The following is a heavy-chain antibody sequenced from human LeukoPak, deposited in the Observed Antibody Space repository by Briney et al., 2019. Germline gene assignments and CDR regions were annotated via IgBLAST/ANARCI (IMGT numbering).Heavy chain of an antibody. J-gene: IGHJ4*02. Sequence: ASVKVSCKASGYSFTNYDINWVRQATGQGLEWMGWMNPNSGITAYAQKFQGRVTITRNTSISTAYMELSSLRSEDTAVYYCARDLGYSSGPNYWGQGTRVTVSS. CDR3: ARDLGYSSGPNY. V-gene: IGHV1-8*03. CDR2: MNPNSGIT. D-gene: IGHD6-19*01. CDR1: GYSFTNYD.